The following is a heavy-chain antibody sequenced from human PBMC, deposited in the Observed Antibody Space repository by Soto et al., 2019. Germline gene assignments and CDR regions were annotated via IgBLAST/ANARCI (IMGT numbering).Heavy chain of an antibody. CDR2: IYWSDDK. D-gene: IGHD3-3*01. Sequence: SVPKRVKHTQTLGMTCTFSGFSLSNSGVGVGWIRQPQGKALEWLALIYWSDDKRYSPSLKSRLTITKDTSKNQVVLTMTNMDSVDTATYYCAHKAPDYDFWSGYYTGNWFDPWGQGTLVTVSS. V-gene: IGHV2-5*01. J-gene: IGHJ5*02. CDR1: GFSLSNSGVG. CDR3: AHKAPDYDFWSGYYTGNWFDP.